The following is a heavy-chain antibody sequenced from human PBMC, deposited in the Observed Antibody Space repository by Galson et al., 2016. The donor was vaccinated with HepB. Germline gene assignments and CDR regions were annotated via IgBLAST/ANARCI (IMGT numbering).Heavy chain of an antibody. D-gene: IGHD3-10*01. CDR1: GYIFMSYA. CDR3: TRSGAGGNAFDF. CDR2: INTVTGNP. V-gene: IGHV7-4-1*02. J-gene: IGHJ3*01. Sequence: SVKVSCKASGYIFMSYALNWVRQAPGQGLEWMAWINTVTGNPTYAQDFTGRFVFSLDSSVSTAYLQINTLQAEDPAVYFCTRSGAGGNAFDFWGPGTMVTVSS.